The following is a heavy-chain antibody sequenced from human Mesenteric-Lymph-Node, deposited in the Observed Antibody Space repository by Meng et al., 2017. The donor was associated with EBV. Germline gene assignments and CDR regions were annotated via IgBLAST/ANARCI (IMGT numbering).Heavy chain of an antibody. CDR2: INPSGAST. V-gene: IGHV1-46*01. Sequence: QVQLVQSGAEVKKPGASVKVSCKASGYTFTSHYIHWVRQAPGQGLEWVGFINPSGASTTYAPNFQGRVTMTRDTSTSTVYVDLSSLRSEDTAVYYCARIRQQLEQADAFDMWGQGTMVTVSS. CDR1: GYTFTSHY. D-gene: IGHD6-13*01. J-gene: IGHJ3*02. CDR3: ARIRQQLEQADAFDM.